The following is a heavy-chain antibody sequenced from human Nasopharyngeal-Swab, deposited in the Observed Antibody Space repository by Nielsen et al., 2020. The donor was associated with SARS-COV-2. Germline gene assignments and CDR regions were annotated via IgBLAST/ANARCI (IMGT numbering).Heavy chain of an antibody. D-gene: IGHD6-19*01. CDR3: AKHLLSSGWYYFDY. CDR1: GFIFSNYG. J-gene: IGHJ4*02. V-gene: IGHV3-9*01. CDR2: ISWNSGSI. Sequence: SLKISCAASGFIFSNYGMHWVRQAPGKGLEWVSGISWNSGSIGYADSVKGRFTISRDNAKNSLYLQMNSLRAEDTALYYCAKHLLSSGWYYFDYWGQGTLVTVSS.